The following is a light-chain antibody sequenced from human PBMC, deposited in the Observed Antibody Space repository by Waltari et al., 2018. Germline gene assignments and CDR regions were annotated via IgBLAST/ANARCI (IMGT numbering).Light chain of an antibody. CDR3: CSFGGGYPVV. J-gene: IGLJ3*02. CDR1: SIDVGSYDY. CDR2: DVN. Sequence: QSALTQPRSVSGSPGQSVTISCPGTSIDVGSYDYFSWYQQHPRKAPKFMIYDVNKRPAGVPDRFSGSKSGNTASLTISGLQAEDEADYYCCSFGGGYPVVFGGGTTLTVL. V-gene: IGLV2-11*01.